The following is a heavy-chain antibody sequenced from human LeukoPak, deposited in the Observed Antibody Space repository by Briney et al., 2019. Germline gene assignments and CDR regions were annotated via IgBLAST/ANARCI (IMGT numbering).Heavy chain of an antibody. Sequence: GASVKVSCKASGGTFTNYAISWVRQAPGQGLEWMGRIIPMLDIANYAQKFQGRVTITADKSSSTAYMELSSLRSEDTAVYYCARDQYHSGNVYYDSNMVAIDNWGQGTLVTVSS. CDR2: IIPMLDIA. CDR1: GGTFTNYA. CDR3: ARDQYHSGNVYYDSNMVAIDN. D-gene: IGHD3-22*01. V-gene: IGHV1-69*04. J-gene: IGHJ4*02.